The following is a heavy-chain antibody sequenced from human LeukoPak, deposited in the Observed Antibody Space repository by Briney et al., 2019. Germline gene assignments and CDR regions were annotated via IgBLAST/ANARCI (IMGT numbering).Heavy chain of an antibody. CDR1: GYTFISYG. D-gene: IGHD3-22*01. CDR3: ARDLWNFYDSSGYYRDFDH. Sequence: GASVKVSCKASGYTFISYGISWVRQAPGQGLEWMGWIGGYEGNTNYAQKLQGRVTMTTDTSTSTAYMELRSLRSDDTAVYYCARDLWNFYDSSGYYRDFDHWGQGTLVTVSS. J-gene: IGHJ5*02. CDR2: IGGYEGNT. V-gene: IGHV1-18*01.